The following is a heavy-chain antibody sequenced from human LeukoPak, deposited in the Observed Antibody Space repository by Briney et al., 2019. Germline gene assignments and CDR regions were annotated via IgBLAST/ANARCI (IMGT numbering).Heavy chain of an antibody. V-gene: IGHV3-23*01. CDR3: AKGGNNWSHFGY. J-gene: IGHJ4*02. CDR2: ISSGGATT. CDR1: GSTFSSSA. Sequence: GGSLRLSCAASGSTFSSSAMSWVRQAPGKGLEWVSIISSGGATTYYADGVKGRFTISRDTSNTLFLQMNSLRGEDTAVYYCAKGGNNWSHFGYWGQGTLVTVSS. D-gene: IGHD1-1*01.